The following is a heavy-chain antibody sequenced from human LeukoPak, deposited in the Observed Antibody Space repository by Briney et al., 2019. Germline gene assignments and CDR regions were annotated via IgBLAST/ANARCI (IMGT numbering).Heavy chain of an antibody. CDR1: GFTLSTNA. Sequence: PGGSLRLSCLTSGFTLSTNAMSWVRQTPEKGLEWVLTITSGDGSPYYADSVKGRFTISRDNSNNMLYLQMNSLRAEDTAVYYCTKRGAYYVDYWGRGIPVTVSS. CDR2: ITSGDGSP. CDR3: TKRGAYYVDY. D-gene: IGHD3-16*01. J-gene: IGHJ4*02. V-gene: IGHV3-23*01.